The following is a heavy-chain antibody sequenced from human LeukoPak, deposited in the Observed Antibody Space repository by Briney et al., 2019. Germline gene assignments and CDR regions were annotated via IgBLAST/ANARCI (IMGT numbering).Heavy chain of an antibody. J-gene: IGHJ1*01. Sequence: GGSLRLSCAASGFTFDNAWMNWVRQAPGRGLGWVGRITSKTDGGTTDYAAPVKGRFTISRDDSKNTLYLQMNSLETEDTAVYYCITGGSGSEKKYFQHWGQGTLVTVSS. V-gene: IGHV3-15*01. D-gene: IGHD3-10*01. CDR1: GFTFDNAW. CDR3: ITGGSGSEKKYFQH. CDR2: ITSKTDGGTT.